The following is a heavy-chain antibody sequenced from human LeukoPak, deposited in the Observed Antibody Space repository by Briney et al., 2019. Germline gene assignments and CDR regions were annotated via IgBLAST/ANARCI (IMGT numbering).Heavy chain of an antibody. CDR1: GYTLTELS. CDR3: ATAYCGGDCYSAWYFDL. Sequence: ASVKVSCKVSGYTLTELSMHWVRQAPGKGLEWMGGFDPEDGETIYAQKFQGRVTMTEDTSTDTAYMELSSLRSEDTAVYYCATAYCGGDCYSAWYFDLWGRGTLVTVSS. CDR2: FDPEDGET. D-gene: IGHD2-21*02. J-gene: IGHJ2*01. V-gene: IGHV1-24*01.